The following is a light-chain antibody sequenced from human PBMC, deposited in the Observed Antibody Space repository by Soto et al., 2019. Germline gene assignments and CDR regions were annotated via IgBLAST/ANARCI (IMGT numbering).Light chain of an antibody. J-gene: IGKJ4*01. V-gene: IGKV3-11*01. CDR3: QRYGTSLPLT. CDR2: DAS. CDR1: QSVSNY. Sequence: EIVLTQSPATLSLSPGERATLSCRASQSVSNYLAWYQQKPGQAPRLLIYDASNRATGIPARFSGSGSGTDFTLTISSLEPEDLAVYYCQRYGTSLPLTFGGGTKVDIK.